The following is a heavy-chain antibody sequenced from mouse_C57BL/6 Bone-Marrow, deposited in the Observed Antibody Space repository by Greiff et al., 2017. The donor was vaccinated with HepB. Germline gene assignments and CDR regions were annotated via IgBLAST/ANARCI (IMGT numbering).Heavy chain of an antibody. CDR3: ARYPSHYYGSSYHWYFDV. CDR1: GYSITSDY. CDR2: ISYSGST. D-gene: IGHD1-1*01. J-gene: IGHJ1*03. Sequence: VQLKESGPGLAKPSQTLSLTCSVTGYSITSDYWNWIRKFPGNKLEYMGYISYSGSTYYNPSLKSRISITRDTSKNQYYLQLNSVTTEDTATYYCARYPSHYYGSSYHWYFDVWGTGTTVTVSS. V-gene: IGHV3-8*01.